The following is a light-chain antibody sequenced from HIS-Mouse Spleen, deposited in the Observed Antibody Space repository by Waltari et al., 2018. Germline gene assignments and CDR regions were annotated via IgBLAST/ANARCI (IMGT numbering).Light chain of an antibody. Sequence: QSALTQPASVSGSPGQSITISCIGTSSDVGSYNLFSWYQQHPGKAPKLMIYEGSKRPSGVSNRFSGSKSGNTASLTISGLQAEDEADYYCCSYAGSSTWVFGGGTKLTVL. CDR1: SSDVGSYNL. CDR3: CSYAGSSTWV. CDR2: EGS. V-gene: IGLV2-23*01. J-gene: IGLJ3*02.